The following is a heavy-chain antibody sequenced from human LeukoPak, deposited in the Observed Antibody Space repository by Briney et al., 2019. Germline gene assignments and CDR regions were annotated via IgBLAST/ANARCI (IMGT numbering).Heavy chain of an antibody. CDR2: ISSDGTTI. CDR1: GFTVSSYE. CDR3: GAARQYVGAFDI. V-gene: IGHV3-48*03. J-gene: IGHJ3*02. Sequence: GGSLRLSCAASGFTVSSYEFYWVRQAPGKGLEWVSYISSDGTTIKYADSVKGRFTISRDDAKRSLYLQMNGLRADDLAIYYCGAARQYVGAFDIWGQGTVVTVSS. D-gene: IGHD3-16*01.